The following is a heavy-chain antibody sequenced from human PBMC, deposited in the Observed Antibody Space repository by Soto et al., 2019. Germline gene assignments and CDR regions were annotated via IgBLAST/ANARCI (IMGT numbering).Heavy chain of an antibody. Sequence: PGGSLRLSCAASGFTFSSYSMNWVRQAPGKGLEWVSYISSSSSTIYYADSVKGRFTISRDNSKNTLYLQMNSLRAEDTAVYYCAKVRSYVFWSGYYRVMGQYYYGMDVWGQGTTVTVSS. D-gene: IGHD3-3*01. CDR2: ISSSSSTI. CDR3: AKVRSYVFWSGYYRVMGQYYYGMDV. CDR1: GFTFSSYS. J-gene: IGHJ6*02. V-gene: IGHV3-48*01.